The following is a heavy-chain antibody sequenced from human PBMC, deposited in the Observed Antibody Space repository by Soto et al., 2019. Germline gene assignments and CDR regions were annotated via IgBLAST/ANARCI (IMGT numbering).Heavy chain of an antibody. CDR3: ARREIPMIVVPFDY. D-gene: IGHD3-22*01. CDR1: GYTFTSYG. V-gene: IGHV1-18*01. J-gene: IGHJ4*02. CDR2: ISAYNGNT. Sequence: GASVKVSCKASGYTFTSYGISWVRQAPGQGLEWMGWISAYNGNTNYAQKLQGRVTMTTDTSTSTAYMELRSLRSDDTAVYYCARREIPMIVVPFDYWGQGPLVTVSS.